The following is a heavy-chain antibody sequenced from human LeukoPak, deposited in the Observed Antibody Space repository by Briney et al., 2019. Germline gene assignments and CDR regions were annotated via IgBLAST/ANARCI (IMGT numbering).Heavy chain of an antibody. CDR3: ARGDSSGSYFDY. CDR2: IRYDGSNK. V-gene: IGHV3-30*02. Sequence: GGSLRLSCAASGFTFSSYGMHWVRQAPGKGLEWVAFIRYDGSNKYYADSVKGRFTISRDNSKNTLYLQMNSLRAEDTAVYYCARGDSSGSYFDYWGQGTLATVSS. J-gene: IGHJ4*02. CDR1: GFTFSSYG. D-gene: IGHD6-25*01.